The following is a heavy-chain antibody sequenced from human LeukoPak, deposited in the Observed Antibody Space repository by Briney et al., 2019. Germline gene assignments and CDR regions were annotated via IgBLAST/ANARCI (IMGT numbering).Heavy chain of an antibody. J-gene: IGHJ6*02. Sequence: SQTLSLTCTVSGGSISSGDYYWSWIRQPPGKGLEWIGYIYYSGSTYYNPSLKSRVTISVDTSKNQFSLKLSSVTAADTAVYYCAREAFGELLLGYYYYYGMDVWGRGTTVTVSS. D-gene: IGHD3-10*01. CDR1: GGSISSGDYY. CDR2: IYYSGST. V-gene: IGHV4-30-4*01. CDR3: AREAFGELLLGYYYYYGMDV.